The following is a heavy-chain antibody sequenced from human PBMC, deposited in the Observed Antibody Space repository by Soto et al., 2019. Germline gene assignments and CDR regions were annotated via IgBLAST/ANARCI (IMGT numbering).Heavy chain of an antibody. CDR1: GFTFSSYG. CDR2: ISYDGSNK. Sequence: GGSLRLSCAASGFTFSSYGMHWVRQAPGKGLEWVAVISYDGSNKYYADSVKGRFTISRDNSKNTLYLQMNSLRAEDTAVYYCAKDRGIVVVPAAHYYGMDVWGQGTTVTVSS. CDR3: AKDRGIVVVPAAHYYGMDV. D-gene: IGHD2-2*01. V-gene: IGHV3-30*18. J-gene: IGHJ6*02.